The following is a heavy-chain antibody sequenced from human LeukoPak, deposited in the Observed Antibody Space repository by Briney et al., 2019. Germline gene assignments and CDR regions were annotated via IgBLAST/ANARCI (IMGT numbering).Heavy chain of an antibody. D-gene: IGHD3-10*01. Sequence: GRSLRLSCAASGFTFDKYAMHSVRQAPGKGLEWVSGIAWNSGNTGFADSVKGRFTISTDNAENSLYLQMTSLTPEDTAFYFCAKDMNSYGSGSSYNPWGPFDSWGQGTLVTVSS. CDR3: AKDMNSYGSGSSYNPWGPFDS. CDR1: GFTFDKYA. CDR2: IAWNSGNT. J-gene: IGHJ4*02. V-gene: IGHV3-9*01.